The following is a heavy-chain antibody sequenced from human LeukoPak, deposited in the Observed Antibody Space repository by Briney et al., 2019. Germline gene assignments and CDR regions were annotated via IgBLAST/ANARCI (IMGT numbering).Heavy chain of an antibody. V-gene: IGHV3-21*01. CDR3: AKGLGAVAGFDAFDI. CDR2: ISGSGSDT. Sequence: PGGSLRLSCVASGFTFSSYSMSWVRQAPGKGLDWVSSISGSGSDTYYADSVKGRFTVSRDNAKNSLFLQMSSLRAEDTAVYYCAKGLGAVAGFDAFDIWGQGTMVTVSS. CDR1: GFTFSSYS. D-gene: IGHD6-19*01. J-gene: IGHJ3*02.